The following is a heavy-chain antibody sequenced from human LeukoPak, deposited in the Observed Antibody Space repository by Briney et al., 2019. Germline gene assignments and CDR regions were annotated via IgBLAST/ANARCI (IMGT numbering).Heavy chain of an antibody. V-gene: IGHV4-59*08. CDR3: ARHRGYSYGYDY. D-gene: IGHD5-18*01. CDR1: GGSISSYY. CDR2: IYYSGST. Sequence: SETLSLTCTVSGGSISSYYWSWIRQPPGKGLEWIGYIYYSGSTNYNPSLKSRVTISVDTSKNQFSLKLSSVTAADTAVYYCARHRGYSYGYDYWGQGTLVTVSS. J-gene: IGHJ4*02.